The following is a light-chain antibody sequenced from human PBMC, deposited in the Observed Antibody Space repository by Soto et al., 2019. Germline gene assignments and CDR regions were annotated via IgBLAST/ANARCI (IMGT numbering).Light chain of an antibody. CDR2: GTS. Sequence: EIVLTQSPGTLSLSPGERATLSCRASENVATSYLGWYQQKPGQAPRLLISGTSTRATGIPDRFSGAGSGTYFILTISRLEPEDSAIYFCQEYGRSPYTFGLGTKLEIK. V-gene: IGKV3-20*01. J-gene: IGKJ2*01. CDR1: ENVATSY. CDR3: QEYGRSPYT.